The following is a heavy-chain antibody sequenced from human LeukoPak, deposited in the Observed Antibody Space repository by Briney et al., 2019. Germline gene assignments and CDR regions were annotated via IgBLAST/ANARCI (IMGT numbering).Heavy chain of an antibody. V-gene: IGHV3-21*01. Sequence: GGSLRLSCAASGFTFSSYSMNWVRQAPGKGLEWVSSISSSSSYIYYADSVKGRFTISRDNAKNTLYLQMNSLRAEDTAVYYCARDLWFGPDYWGQGTLVTVSS. CDR3: ARDLWFGPDY. CDR2: ISSSSSYI. J-gene: IGHJ4*02. CDR1: GFTFSSYS. D-gene: IGHD3-10*01.